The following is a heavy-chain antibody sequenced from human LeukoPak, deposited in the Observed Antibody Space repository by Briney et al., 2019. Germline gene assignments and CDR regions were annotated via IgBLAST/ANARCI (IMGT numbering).Heavy chain of an antibody. Sequence: INHSGSTNYNPSLKSRVTISVDTSKNQFSLKLSSVTAADTAVYYCARDIVVVPAATYYFDYWGQGTLVTVSS. CDR2: INHSGST. V-gene: IGHV4-34*01. D-gene: IGHD2-2*01. J-gene: IGHJ4*02. CDR3: ARDIVVVPAATYYFDY.